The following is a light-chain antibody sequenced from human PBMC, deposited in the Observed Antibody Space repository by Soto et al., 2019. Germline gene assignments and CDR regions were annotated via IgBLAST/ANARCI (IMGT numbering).Light chain of an antibody. J-gene: IGKJ5*01. CDR3: QQYGSSPRIT. CDR2: GAS. CDR1: QSVSSSY. V-gene: IGKV3-20*01. Sequence: EIALTQSPVTLSSSPGERATLSCRASQSVSSSYLAWYQQKPGQAARLLIYGASSRATGIPDRFSGSGSGTDFTLTISRLEPEDFAVYYCQQYGSSPRITFGQGARLEIK.